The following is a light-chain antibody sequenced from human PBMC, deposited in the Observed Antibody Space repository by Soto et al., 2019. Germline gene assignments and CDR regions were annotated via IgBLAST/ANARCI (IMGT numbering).Light chain of an antibody. V-gene: IGLV2-8*01. CDR1: SSDVGNYNY. CDR3: TSYSGVNQVL. Sequence: QSVLTQPPSASGSPGQSVTISCTGTSSDVGNYNYVSWYQQHPGKAPRLMIYQVNKRPSGVPDRFSGSKSGNTASPTVSGLQAEDEADYYCTSYSGVNQVLFGGGTKLTVL. CDR2: QVN. J-gene: IGLJ3*02.